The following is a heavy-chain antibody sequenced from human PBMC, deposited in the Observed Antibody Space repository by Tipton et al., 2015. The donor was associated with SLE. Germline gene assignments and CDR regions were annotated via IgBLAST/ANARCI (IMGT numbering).Heavy chain of an antibody. CDR2: IAYIGTT. CDR1: GGSINNHY. CDR3: ARHPVESAVIPSEGNWLDP. J-gene: IGHJ5*02. V-gene: IGHV4-59*08. Sequence: TLSLTCIVSGGSINNHYWNWIRQPPGKGPEWIGRIAYIGTTIYNPSLESRVTISVDTSKNQISLKLSSVTAADTAVYYCARHPVESAVIPSEGNWLDPWGQGTLVTVSS. D-gene: IGHD4-11*01.